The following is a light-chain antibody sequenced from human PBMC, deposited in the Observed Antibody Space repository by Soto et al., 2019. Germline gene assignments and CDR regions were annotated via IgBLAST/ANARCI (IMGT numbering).Light chain of an antibody. V-gene: IGLV1-40*01. CDR2: GNS. J-gene: IGLJ2*01. CDR1: RSNIGAGYD. CDR3: QSYDSSLSGYVV. Sequence: QSVLTQPPSVSGAPGQRVTISCTGSRSNIGAGYDVHWYQQLPGTAPKLLISGNSNRPAGVPDRFSGSKSGTSASLAITGLQAEDEADYYCQSYDSSLSGYVVFGGGTKLTVL.